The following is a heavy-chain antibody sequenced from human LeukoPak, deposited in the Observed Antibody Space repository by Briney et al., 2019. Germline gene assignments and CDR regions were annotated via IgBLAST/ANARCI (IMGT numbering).Heavy chain of an antibody. D-gene: IGHD5-24*01. CDR3: AREAEMSTIPFDY. Sequence: GSLRLSCAASGFIFSDYYMSWIRQAPGKGLEWISYINPSSSYTNYADFVKGRLTISRDNARNSLYLQMNSLRVEDTAVYYCAREAEMSTIPFDYWGQGTLVTVSS. CDR1: GFIFSDYY. J-gene: IGHJ4*02. CDR2: INPSSSYT. V-gene: IGHV3-11*06.